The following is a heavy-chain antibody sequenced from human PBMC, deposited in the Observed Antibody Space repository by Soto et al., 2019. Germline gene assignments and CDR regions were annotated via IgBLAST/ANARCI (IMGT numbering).Heavy chain of an antibody. CDR1: GYTLKELA. CDR2: FEPEDEVK. CDR3: ARESPRDGYNSVYFDY. J-gene: IGHJ4*02. V-gene: IGHV1-24*01. Sequence: ASVKVSCKVSGYTLKELAMSWVRQSPGKGLEWMAGFEPEDEVKMYAPNFQGRLTMTEDTTADTAYMELSGLTSGDTAVYYCARESPRDGYNSVYFDYWGQGTLVTVSS. D-gene: IGHD5-12*01.